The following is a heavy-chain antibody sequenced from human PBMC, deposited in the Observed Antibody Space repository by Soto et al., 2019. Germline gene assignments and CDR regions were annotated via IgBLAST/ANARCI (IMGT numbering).Heavy chain of an antibody. J-gene: IGHJ4*02. V-gene: IGHV3-30-3*01. CDR1: GFTFSSYA. D-gene: IGHD3-10*01. CDR2: ISYDGSNK. CDR3: ARDRVVRGVMEALDY. Sequence: QVQLVESGGGVVQPGRSLRLSCAASGFTFSSYAMHWVRQAPGKGLEWVAVISYDGSNKYYADSVKGRFTISRDNSKNTLDLQMNSLRAEDTAVYYCARDRVVRGVMEALDYWGQGTLVTVSS.